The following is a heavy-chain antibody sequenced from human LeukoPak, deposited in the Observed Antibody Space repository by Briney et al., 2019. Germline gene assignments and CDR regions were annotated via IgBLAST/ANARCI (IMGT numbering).Heavy chain of an antibody. Sequence: SETLSLTCTVSGGSISSYYWSWIRQPPGKGQEWIGYIYYSGSTNYNPSLKSRVTISVDTSKNQFSLKLSSVTAADTAVYYCARHQADSSGYTFDYWGQGTLVTVSS. J-gene: IGHJ4*02. CDR1: GGSISSYY. CDR2: IYYSGST. D-gene: IGHD3-22*01. CDR3: ARHQADSSGYTFDY. V-gene: IGHV4-59*08.